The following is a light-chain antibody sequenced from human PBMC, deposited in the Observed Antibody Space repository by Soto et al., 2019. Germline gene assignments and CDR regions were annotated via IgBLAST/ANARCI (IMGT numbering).Light chain of an antibody. CDR2: GAS. CDR3: QQYDNWPPT. V-gene: IGKV3-15*01. J-gene: IGKJ5*01. CDR1: QVVRSD. Sequence: ETLTTLTASTLSVTPGERATRSCRASQVVRSDLAWYRQKPGQAPRLPIYGASARATGIPGRFSGSGSGKEFTLTISGLRSEDVEVYYCQQYDNWPPTFGQGRRPEI.